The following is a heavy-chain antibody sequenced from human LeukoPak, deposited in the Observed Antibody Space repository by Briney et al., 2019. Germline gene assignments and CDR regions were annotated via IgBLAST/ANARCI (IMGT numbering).Heavy chain of an antibody. Sequence: GGSLRLSYAASGFTFSSYAMSWVRQAPGKGLEWVSGVSGSATSTHYADSVKGRFTISRDNSKNTLYLQMNSLRAEDTAVYYCAKAWDYDRAFDYWGQGTLVTVSS. CDR1: GFTFSSYA. D-gene: IGHD3-22*01. CDR3: AKAWDYDRAFDY. V-gene: IGHV3-23*01. CDR2: VSGSATST. J-gene: IGHJ4*02.